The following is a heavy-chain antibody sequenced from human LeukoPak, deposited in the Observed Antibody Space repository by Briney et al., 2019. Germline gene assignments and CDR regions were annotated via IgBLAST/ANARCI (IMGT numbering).Heavy chain of an antibody. CDR1: GFSFERYA. Sequence: GGSLRLSCTASGFSFERYAMSWVRQAPGKGPVCISRINNDGSTVYADPVTGRFTISRDNARNTLYLQMDNLRAEDTAVYYCARDYYGSIDYWGQGTLVTVSS. D-gene: IGHD3-10*01. J-gene: IGHJ4*02. CDR2: INNDGST. V-gene: IGHV3-74*01. CDR3: ARDYYGSIDY.